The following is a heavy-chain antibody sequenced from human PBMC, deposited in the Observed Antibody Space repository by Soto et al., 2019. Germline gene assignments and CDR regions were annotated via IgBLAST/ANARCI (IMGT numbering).Heavy chain of an antibody. Sequence: GGSLRLSCAASGFTFSSYAMSWVRQAPGKGLEWVSAISGSGGSTYCADSVKGRFTISRDNSKNTLYLQMHSLRAEDTAVYYCAKDFVPNSRGAYYYYGMEVWGQGTTVTISS. D-gene: IGHD6-19*01. CDR3: AKDFVPNSRGAYYYYGMEV. V-gene: IGHV3-23*01. CDR2: ISGSGGST. CDR1: GFTFSSYA. J-gene: IGHJ6*02.